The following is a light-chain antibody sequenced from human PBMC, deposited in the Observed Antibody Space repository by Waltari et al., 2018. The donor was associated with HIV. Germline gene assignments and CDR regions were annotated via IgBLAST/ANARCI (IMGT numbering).Light chain of an antibody. CDR2: NND. J-gene: IGLJ3*02. Sequence: QSLLPQPPSVSGTPGQRVTISCSGSYSNIGSNTVNWHQQLPGSAPRALIYNNDQRPSGVPDRFSGSKSGTSASLAISGLQSEDQGDYYCASWDDKLDGWVFGGGTRLTVL. CDR1: YSNIGSNT. CDR3: ASWDDKLDGWV. V-gene: IGLV1-44*01.